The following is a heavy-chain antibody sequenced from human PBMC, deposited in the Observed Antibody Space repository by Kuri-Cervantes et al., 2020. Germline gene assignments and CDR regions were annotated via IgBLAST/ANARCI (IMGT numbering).Heavy chain of an antibody. D-gene: IGHD3-10*01. CDR3: ARHLFYMKGFGELFRWYFDL. Sequence: SETLSLTCTVSGGSISSGGYYWSWIRQHPGKGLEWIGYIYYSGSTYYNPSLKSRVTISVDTSKNQFSLKLSSVTDADTAVYYCARHLFYMKGFGELFRWYFDLWGRGTLVTVSS. J-gene: IGHJ2*01. CDR2: IYYSGST. V-gene: IGHV4-31*03. CDR1: GGSISSGGYY.